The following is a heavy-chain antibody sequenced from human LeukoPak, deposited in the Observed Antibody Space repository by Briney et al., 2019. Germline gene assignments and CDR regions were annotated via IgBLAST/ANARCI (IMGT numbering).Heavy chain of an antibody. CDR3: VRGYNSFDM. J-gene: IGHJ3*02. V-gene: IGHV3-11*03. Sequence: PGGSLRLSCAASQFTFSDYYMSWVRQAPGKGLEWVSFISSSSTYTKYADSVKGRFTISRDNAKQSLYLHVNSLTTEDTAVYYCVRGYNSFDMWGQGTMVTVSS. CDR2: ISSSSTYT. CDR1: QFTFSDYY. D-gene: IGHD5-24*01.